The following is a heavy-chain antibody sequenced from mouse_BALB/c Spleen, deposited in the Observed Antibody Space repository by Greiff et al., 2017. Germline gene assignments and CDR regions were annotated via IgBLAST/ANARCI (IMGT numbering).Heavy chain of an antibody. CDR1: GFDFSRYW. D-gene: IGHD2-14*01. Sequence: VQLKESGGGLVQPGGSLKLSCAASGFDFSRYWMSWVRQAPGKGLEWIGEINPDSSTINYTPSLKDKFIISRDNAKNTLYLQMSKVRSEDTALYYCARRGGYRYDAYFDYWGQGTTLTVSS. V-gene: IGHV4-1*02. J-gene: IGHJ2*01. CDR2: INPDSSTI. CDR3: ARRGGYRYDAYFDY.